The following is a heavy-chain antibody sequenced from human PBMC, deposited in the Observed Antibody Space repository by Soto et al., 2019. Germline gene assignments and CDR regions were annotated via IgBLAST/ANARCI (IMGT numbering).Heavy chain of an antibody. V-gene: IGHV3-11*05. CDR2: ISGSSSDT. J-gene: IGHJ4*02. Sequence: PGGSLRLSCAASGFTFSGYYMSWLRQAPGKGLEWIAYISGSSSDTNYVDSVKGRFTISRDNAKNSVFLQMNSLRAEDTAIYYCSRELRGYASGSAWGQGTLVTVSS. CDR3: SRELRGYASGSA. D-gene: IGHD3-10*01. CDR1: GFTFSGYY.